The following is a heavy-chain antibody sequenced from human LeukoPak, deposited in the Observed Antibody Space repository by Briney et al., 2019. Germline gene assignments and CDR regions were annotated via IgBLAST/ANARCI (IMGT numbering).Heavy chain of an antibody. D-gene: IGHD3-9*01. CDR3: ARDSSIFHY. CDR2: IYSRGST. J-gene: IGHJ4*02. V-gene: IGHV4-59*01. CDR1: GASIRSYY. Sequence: SETLSLTCTVSGASIRSYYWSWIPQPPGKGLEWIGYIYSRGSTNYNPSLKGRVTISVDTSKNQFSLKLSSMTAADTAVYYCARDSSIFHYWGQGTLVTVSS.